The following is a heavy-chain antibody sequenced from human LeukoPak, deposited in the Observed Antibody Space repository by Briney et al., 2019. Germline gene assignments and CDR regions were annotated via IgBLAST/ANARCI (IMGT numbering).Heavy chain of an antibody. V-gene: IGHV3-30*02. D-gene: IGHD1-14*01. Sequence: GGSLRLSCAASGFTFSSYGMHWVRQAPGKGLEWVAFINYDGSNKYYADSVKGRFTISRGNSKNTLYLEINSLSADDTAVYYCATTDTTCYWGQGTLVTVSS. CDR1: GFTFSSYG. J-gene: IGHJ4*02. CDR3: ATTDTTCY. CDR2: INYDGSNK.